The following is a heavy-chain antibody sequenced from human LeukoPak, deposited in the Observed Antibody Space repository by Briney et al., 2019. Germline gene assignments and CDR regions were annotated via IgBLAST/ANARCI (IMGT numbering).Heavy chain of an antibody. J-gene: IGHJ4*02. CDR3: ARRWKMGARGRVYFDY. CDR2: MNPNSGNT. V-gene: IGHV1-8*03. Sequence: ASVKVSCKASGYTFTSYDINWVRQATGQGLELMGWMNPNSGNTGYAQKFQGRVTITRNTSISTAYMELSSLRSEDTAVYYCARRWKMGARGRVYFDYWGQGTLVTVSS. D-gene: IGHD1-26*01. CDR1: GYTFTSYD.